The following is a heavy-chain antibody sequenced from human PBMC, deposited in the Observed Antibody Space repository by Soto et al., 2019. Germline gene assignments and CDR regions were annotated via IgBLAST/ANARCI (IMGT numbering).Heavy chain of an antibody. CDR2: IRGSDST. D-gene: IGHD2-2*01. J-gene: IGHJ4*02. CDR3: AAKQYCSATTCFAPY. CDR1: GFTFSSYA. V-gene: IGHV3-23*01. Sequence: EVQLLESGGGLVQPGGSLRPSCAASGFTFSSYAMSWVRQAPGKGLEWVSSIRGSDSTYYADSVKGRFTISRDNSKNTLYVQMNSLRVEDTAVYYCAAKQYCSATTCFAPYWGQGTLVTVSS.